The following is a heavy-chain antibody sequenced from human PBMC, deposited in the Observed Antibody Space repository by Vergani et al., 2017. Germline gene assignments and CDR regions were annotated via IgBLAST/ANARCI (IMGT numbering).Heavy chain of an antibody. Sequence: QLQLQESGPGLVKPSATLSLTCSVPGASIRSSNYYWGWTRQPPGKGLEWIASIYCSGSTYYKPSLKSRVTIPVDTSKNQFSLRLSSVTAADTAVYFCARHSTVEWLVKLGWIDPWGQGFLFTVSS. CDR3: ARHSTVEWLVKLGWIDP. CDR2: IYCSGST. CDR1: GASIRSSNYY. D-gene: IGHD6-19*01. V-gene: IGHV4-39*01. J-gene: IGHJ5*02.